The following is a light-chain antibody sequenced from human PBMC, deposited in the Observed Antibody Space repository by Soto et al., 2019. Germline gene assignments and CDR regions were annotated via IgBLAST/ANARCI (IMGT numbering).Light chain of an antibody. Sequence: QSVLTQPASVSGSPGQSITISCTGTSSDVGAYNYVSWYQQHPDKAPKLMIYEVSHRPSGVSDRFSGSKSDNTASLTISGLHTDDEADYYCSSYTSTSTYLFGTGTKLTVL. V-gene: IGLV2-14*03. CDR2: EVS. J-gene: IGLJ1*01. CDR3: SSYTSTSTYL. CDR1: SSDVGAYNY.